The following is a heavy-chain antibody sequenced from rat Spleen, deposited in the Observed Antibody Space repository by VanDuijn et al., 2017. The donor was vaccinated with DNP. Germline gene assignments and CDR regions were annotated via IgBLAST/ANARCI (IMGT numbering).Heavy chain of an antibody. Sequence: EVQLVESGGGLVQPGNSLKLSCAASGITFSNSDMAWVRQAPTKGLEWVASISTSGGSTYYRDSVKGRFTISRDNAKNSLFLQLNSLKSDDTATYYCTREQHFHFDYWGQGVMVTVSS. J-gene: IGHJ2*01. CDR3: TREQHFHFDY. V-gene: IGHV5S23*01. CDR1: GITFSNSD. CDR2: ISTSGGST.